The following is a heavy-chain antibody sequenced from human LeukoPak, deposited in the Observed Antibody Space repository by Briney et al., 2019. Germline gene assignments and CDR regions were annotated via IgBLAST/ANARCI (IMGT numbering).Heavy chain of an antibody. V-gene: IGHV3-23*01. D-gene: IGHD2-2*01. CDR2: ISGSGGST. CDR3: AKDLGSAYIVVVPAAPYFDY. CDR1: GFTFSSYA. Sequence: GGTLRLSCAASGFTFSSYAMSWVRQAPGKGLEWVSAISGSGGSTYYADSVKGRFTISRDNSKNTLYLQMNSLRAEDTAVYYCAKDLGSAYIVVVPAAPYFDYWGQGTLVNVSS. J-gene: IGHJ4*02.